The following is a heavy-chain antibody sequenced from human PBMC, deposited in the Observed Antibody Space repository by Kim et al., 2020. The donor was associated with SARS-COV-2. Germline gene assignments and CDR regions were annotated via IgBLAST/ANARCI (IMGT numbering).Heavy chain of an antibody. Sequence: SQTLSLTCAVYGGSFSGYYWSWIRQPPGKGLEWIGEINHSGSTNYNPSLKSRVTISVDTSKNQFSLKLSSVTAADTAVYYCARGKALPAAIGYWFDPWGQGTLVTVSS. CDR3: ARGKALPAAIGYWFDP. CDR2: INHSGST. D-gene: IGHD2-2*02. V-gene: IGHV4-34*01. CDR1: GGSFSGYY. J-gene: IGHJ5*02.